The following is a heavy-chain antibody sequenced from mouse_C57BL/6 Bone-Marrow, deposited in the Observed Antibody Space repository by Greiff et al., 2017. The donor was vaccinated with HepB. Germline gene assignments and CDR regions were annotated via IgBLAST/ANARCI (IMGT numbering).Heavy chain of an antibody. D-gene: IGHD1-1*01. Sequence: VQLQQSGAELVRPGASVKLSCTASGFNIKDDYMHWVKQRPEQGLEWIGWIDPENGDTEYASKFQGKATITADTSSNTAYLQLSSLTSENTAVYYCTTWYYGQFAYWGQGTLVTVSA. J-gene: IGHJ3*01. V-gene: IGHV14-4*01. CDR3: TTWYYGQFAY. CDR1: GFNIKDDY. CDR2: IDPENGDT.